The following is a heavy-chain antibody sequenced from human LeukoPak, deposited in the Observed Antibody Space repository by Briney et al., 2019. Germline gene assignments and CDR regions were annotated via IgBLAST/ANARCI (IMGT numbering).Heavy chain of an antibody. CDR3: ARDLPALRPGLDYFDY. D-gene: IGHD3/OR15-3a*01. CDR1: GYTFTSYG. CDR2: ISAYNGNT. J-gene: IGHJ4*02. Sequence: GASVKVSCKASGYTFTSYGISWVRQAPGQGLEWMGWISAYNGNTNYAQKLQGRVTMTTDTSTSTAYMELRSLRSDDTAVYYCARDLPALRPGLDYFDYWGQGTLVTVSS. V-gene: IGHV1-18*01.